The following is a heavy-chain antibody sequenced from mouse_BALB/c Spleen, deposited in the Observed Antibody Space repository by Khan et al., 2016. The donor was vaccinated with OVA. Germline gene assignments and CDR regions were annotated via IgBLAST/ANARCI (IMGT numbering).Heavy chain of an antibody. D-gene: IGHD2-4*01. V-gene: IGHV2-2*02. CDR2: IWSAGST. Sequence: QVQLKESGPGLVQPSQSLSITCTVSGFSLNNYSVHWVRQSPGKGLEWLGVIWSAGSTDYNAGFIPRLTISKANSRSQVSFKTHSLQPTDEAAYSCAGRGYDYGRGALFAYWGQGTLVTVSA. CDR3: AGRGYDYGRGALFAY. J-gene: IGHJ3*01. CDR1: GFSLNNYS.